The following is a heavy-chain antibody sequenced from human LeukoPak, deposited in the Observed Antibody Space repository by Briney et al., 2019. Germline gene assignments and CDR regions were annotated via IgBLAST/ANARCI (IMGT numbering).Heavy chain of an antibody. CDR2: IYPGDSDT. CDR3: ARSGRYTMYFYGMDV. CDR1: GYSFSSYW. Sequence: GESLKISCKGFGYSFSSYWIGWVRQMPGKGLEWMGKIYPGDSDTTYSPSFQGQVSISADRSISTAYLQWSSLKASDTAMYYCARSGRYTMYFYGMDVWGQGTTVTVSS. D-gene: IGHD1-26*01. J-gene: IGHJ6*02. V-gene: IGHV5-51*01.